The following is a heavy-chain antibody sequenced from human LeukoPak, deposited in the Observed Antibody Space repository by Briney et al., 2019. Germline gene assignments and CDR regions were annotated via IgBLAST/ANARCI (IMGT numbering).Heavy chain of an antibody. CDR3: AREEYSGSYYFDY. V-gene: IGHV3-21*01. D-gene: IGHD1-26*01. CDR1: GFXLSDAW. Sequence: GGSLRLSCAASGFXLSDAWITWVRQAPGQGLEWVSSISSSSSYIYYADSVKGRFTISRDNAKNSLYLQMNSLRAEDTAVYYCAREEYSGSYYFDYWGQGTLVTVSS. J-gene: IGHJ4*02. CDR2: ISSSSSYI.